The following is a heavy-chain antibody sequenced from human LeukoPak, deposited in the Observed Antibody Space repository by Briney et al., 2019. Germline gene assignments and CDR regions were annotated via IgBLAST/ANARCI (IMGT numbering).Heavy chain of an antibody. CDR2: ISYDGSNK. CDR3: AKDHSRPYSSSWENFDY. Sequence: GGSLRLSCAASGFTFSSYAMHWVRQAPGKGLEWVAVISYDGSNKYYADSVKGRFTISRDNSKNTLYLQMNSLRAEDTAVYYCAKDHSRPYSSSWENFDYWGQGTLVTVSS. CDR1: GFTFSSYA. D-gene: IGHD6-13*01. V-gene: IGHV3-30*04. J-gene: IGHJ4*02.